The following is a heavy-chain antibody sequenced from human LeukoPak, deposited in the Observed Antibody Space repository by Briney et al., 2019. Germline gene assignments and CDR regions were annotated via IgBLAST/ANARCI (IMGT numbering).Heavy chain of an antibody. J-gene: IGHJ5*02. CDR1: GFTFDDYA. CDR2: ISGDGGST. CDR3: AKDREAAAGKSLVHGWFDP. Sequence: GGSLRLSCAASGFTFDDYAMHWVRQAPGKGLEWVSLISGDGGSTYYADSVKGRFTISRDNSKNSLYLQMNSLRTEDTASYYCAKDREAAAGKSLVHGWFDPWGQGTLVTVSS. V-gene: IGHV3-43*02. D-gene: IGHD6-13*01.